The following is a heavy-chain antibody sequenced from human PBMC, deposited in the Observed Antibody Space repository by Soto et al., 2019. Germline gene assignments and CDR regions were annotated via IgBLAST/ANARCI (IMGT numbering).Heavy chain of an antibody. CDR3: ARVGGDIVVVVAATQGADWFDP. CDR2: ISAYNGNT. V-gene: IGHV1-18*01. D-gene: IGHD2-15*01. Sequence: QVQLVQSGAEVKKPGASVKVSCKASGYTFTSYGISWVRQAPGQGLEWMGWISAYNGNTNYAQKLQGRVTMTTDTSTSXXYXEPXSLRSDDTAVYYCARVGGDIVVVVAATQGADWFDPWGQGTLVTVSS. CDR1: GYTFTSYG. J-gene: IGHJ5*02.